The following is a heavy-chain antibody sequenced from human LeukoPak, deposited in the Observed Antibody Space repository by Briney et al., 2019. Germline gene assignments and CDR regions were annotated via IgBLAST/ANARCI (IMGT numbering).Heavy chain of an antibody. Sequence: GGSLRLSCAASGFTVSSNYMSWVRQAPGKGLEWVSVIYSGGSTYYADSVKGGFTISRDNSKNTLYLQMNSLRAEDTAVYYCARDSVTVNTFDIWGQGTMVTVSS. D-gene: IGHD4-17*01. CDR3: ARDSVTVNTFDI. V-gene: IGHV3-66*01. CDR2: IYSGGST. J-gene: IGHJ3*02. CDR1: GFTVSSNY.